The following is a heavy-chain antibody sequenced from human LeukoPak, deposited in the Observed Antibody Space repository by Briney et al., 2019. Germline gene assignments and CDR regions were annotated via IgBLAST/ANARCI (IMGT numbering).Heavy chain of an antibody. J-gene: IGHJ4*02. CDR3: ARDANCGGDCYMYYFDY. Sequence: GGSLRLSCAASGFTFSTYAMHWVRQAPGKGLEWVAVISYDGSNKYYADSVKGRVTISRDNSKNTLYLQMNSLRAEDTAVYYCARDANCGGDCYMYYFDYWGQGTLVTVSS. CDR2: ISYDGSNK. CDR1: GFTFSTYA. D-gene: IGHD2-21*02. V-gene: IGHV3-30-3*01.